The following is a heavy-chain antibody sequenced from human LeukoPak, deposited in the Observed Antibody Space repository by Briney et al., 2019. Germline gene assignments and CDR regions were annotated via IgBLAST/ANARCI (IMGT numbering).Heavy chain of an antibody. V-gene: IGHV4-34*01. CDR2: INHSGST. CDR1: GGSFSGYH. CDR3: ARGLGYYGSGSYYNYWFDP. Sequence: SETLSLTCAVYGGSFSGYHWSWIRQPPGKGLEWIGEINHSGSTNYNPSLKSRVTISVDTSKNQFSLKLSSVTAADTAVYYCARGLGYYGSGSYYNYWFDPWGQGTLVTVSS. J-gene: IGHJ5*02. D-gene: IGHD3-10*01.